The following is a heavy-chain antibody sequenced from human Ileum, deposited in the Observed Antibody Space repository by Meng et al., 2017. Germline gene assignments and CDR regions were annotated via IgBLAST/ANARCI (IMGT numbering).Heavy chain of an antibody. CDR2: INGDGSTT. D-gene: IGHD2-15*01. J-gene: IGHJ4*02. CDR1: GFSFSDYW. Sequence: RVGSGGGLGQPGASLRLSCAASGFSFSDYWMHWVRQTPGKGLVWVSRINGDGSTTTYADSVKGRFTISRDNAESTLYLQMNSLRVDDTAVYYCTRAGSFRHDYWGQGALVTVSS. CDR3: TRAGSFRHDY. V-gene: IGHV3-74*02.